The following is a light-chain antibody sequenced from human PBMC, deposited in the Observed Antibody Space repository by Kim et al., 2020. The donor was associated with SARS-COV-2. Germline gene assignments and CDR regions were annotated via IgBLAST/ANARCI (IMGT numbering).Light chain of an antibody. Sequence: PGGPVTLTCASSPGDVTSGHFPYWFQQKPGQAPTTLIYDVSNKHSWTPARFSGSLLGGKAALTLSGAQPEDEAEYYCLLYYSGPRVFGGGTKLTVL. V-gene: IGLV7-46*01. CDR1: PGDVTSGHF. CDR3: LLYYSGPRV. J-gene: IGLJ3*02. CDR2: DVS.